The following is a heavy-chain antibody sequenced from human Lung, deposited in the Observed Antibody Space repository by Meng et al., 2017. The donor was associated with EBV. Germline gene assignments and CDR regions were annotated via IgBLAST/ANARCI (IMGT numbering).Heavy chain of an antibody. CDR3: AKGGESVGVVFDN. V-gene: IGHV3-74*01. J-gene: IGHJ4*02. D-gene: IGHD3-16*01. Sequence: EVQLVESGGGLVQPGGSLRRSCAASGFTFSSYWMHWVRQAPGKGLVWVSRINSDASTTRYADSVKGRFTISRDNAKNTLYLQMNSLRAEDTAVYYCAKGGESVGVVFDNWGQGTLVTVS. CDR2: INSDASTT. CDR1: GFTFSSYW.